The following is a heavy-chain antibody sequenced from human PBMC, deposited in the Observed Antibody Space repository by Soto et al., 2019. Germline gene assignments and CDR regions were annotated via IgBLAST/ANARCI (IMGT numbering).Heavy chain of an antibody. CDR1: GFTFSSYA. CDR3: AKQQGPGTPYYYAMDV. V-gene: IGHV3-23*01. CDR2: IRSSGDRT. D-gene: IGHD1-1*01. J-gene: IGHJ6*02. Sequence: EVQLLESGGGLVQPGGSLRLSCAASGFTFSSYAMSWVRQAPGKGLEWVSVIRSSGDRTYYADSVKDRFTISRDNSKNTLYMQMNSLRAEDTAVYYCAKQQGPGTPYYYAMDVWGQGTTVTVSS.